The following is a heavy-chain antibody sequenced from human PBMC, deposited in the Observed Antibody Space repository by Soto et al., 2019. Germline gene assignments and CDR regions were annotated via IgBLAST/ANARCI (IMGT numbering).Heavy chain of an antibody. J-gene: IGHJ4*02. CDR2: VSPNSAST. CDR1: GYTFTTYD. Sequence: QVQLVQSGAEVRNPGASVRVSCKASGYTFTTYDINWVRQATGQGLEWMGWVSPNSASTGFAQKFHGRITMTTNTTITTAYMELTSLRPDDSAVYFCARGGYSSSWEFDFWGPGTLVTVS. CDR3: ARGGYSSSWEFDF. D-gene: IGHD6-6*01. V-gene: IGHV1-8*01.